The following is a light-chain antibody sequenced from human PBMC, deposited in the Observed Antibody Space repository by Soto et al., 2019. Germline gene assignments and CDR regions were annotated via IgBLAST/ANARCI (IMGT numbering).Light chain of an antibody. V-gene: IGKV3D-15*01. Sequence: IVVAPSPATLPVSPGERATLSCRASQIVGSNLAWHQQKPGPSPRLLMFGASTRATGLPPRFTGSGSGTEFTLVNCSLRSEDCAVYFCQQYNNWPRTFGQGTKVDIK. J-gene: IGKJ1*01. CDR3: QQYNNWPRT. CDR1: QIVGSN. CDR2: GAS.